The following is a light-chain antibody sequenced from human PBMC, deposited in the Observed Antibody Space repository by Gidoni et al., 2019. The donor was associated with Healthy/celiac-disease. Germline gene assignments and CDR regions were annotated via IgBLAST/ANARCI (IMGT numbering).Light chain of an antibody. CDR1: QGISSY. CDR3: QQYYSYPPYT. V-gene: IGKV1-8*01. Sequence: AIRMTQSPSSFSASTGDRGTITCRASQGISSYLAWYQQTQGKAPKLLIYAASTLQSGVPSRFSGSGSGTDFTLTISCLQSEDFATYYCQQYYSYPPYTFGQGTKLEIK. CDR2: AAS. J-gene: IGKJ2*01.